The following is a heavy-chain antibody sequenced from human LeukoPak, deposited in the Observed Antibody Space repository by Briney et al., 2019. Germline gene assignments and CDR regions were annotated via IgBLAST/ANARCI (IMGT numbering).Heavy chain of an antibody. CDR3: ARADRLDGGPYLIGP. CDR1: GYSFSDYY. D-gene: IGHD3-16*01. CDR2: INPDSGGT. Sequence: GASVKVSCKTSGYSFSDYYMHWVRQAPGQGLEWMGWINPDSGGTSSEQKFQGRVTMTRDTSITTVYMEVSWLTSDDTALYYCARADRLDGGPYLIGPWGQGTLVTVSS. V-gene: IGHV1-2*02. J-gene: IGHJ5*02.